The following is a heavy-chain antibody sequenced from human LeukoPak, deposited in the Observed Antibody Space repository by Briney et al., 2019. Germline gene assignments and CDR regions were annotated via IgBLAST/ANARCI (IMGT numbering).Heavy chain of an antibody. Sequence: GGSLRLSCAASGFTFSSYGMNWVRQAPGKGLEWVSAVTGSGDSTEFADSVKGRFTVSRDNSKNTLYLQMNSLRAEDTAVYYCAKSGSIWYYFDYWGQGTLVTVSS. J-gene: IGHJ4*02. CDR2: VTGSGDST. CDR3: AKSGSIWYYFDY. D-gene: IGHD6-13*01. CDR1: GFTFSSYG. V-gene: IGHV3-23*01.